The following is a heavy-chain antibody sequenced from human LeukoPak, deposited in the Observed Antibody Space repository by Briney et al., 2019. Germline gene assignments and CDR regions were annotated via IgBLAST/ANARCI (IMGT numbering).Heavy chain of an antibody. Sequence: GGSLRLSCAASGFTFSSYSMNWVRQAPGKGLEWVSSISSSSSYIYYADSVKGRFTISRDNAKNSLYLQMNSLRAEDTAVYYCALIVGATTAYYYGMDVWGQGTTVTVS. J-gene: IGHJ6*02. CDR1: GFTFSSYS. CDR2: ISSSSSYI. D-gene: IGHD1-26*01. V-gene: IGHV3-21*01. CDR3: ALIVGATTAYYYGMDV.